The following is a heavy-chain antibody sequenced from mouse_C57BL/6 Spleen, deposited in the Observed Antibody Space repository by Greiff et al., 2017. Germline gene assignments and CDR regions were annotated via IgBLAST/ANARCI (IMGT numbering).Heavy chain of an antibody. V-gene: IGHV1-78*01. CDR1: GYTFTDHT. J-gene: IGHJ2*01. CDR3: ARCGYGNYYFDY. D-gene: IGHD2-1*01. Sequence: VQGVESDAELVKPGASVKISCKVSGYTFTDHTIHWMKQRPEQGLEWIGYIYPRDGSTKYNEKFKGKATLTADKSSSTAYMQLNSLTSEDSAVYFCARCGYGNYYFDYWGQGTTLTVSS. CDR2: IYPRDGST.